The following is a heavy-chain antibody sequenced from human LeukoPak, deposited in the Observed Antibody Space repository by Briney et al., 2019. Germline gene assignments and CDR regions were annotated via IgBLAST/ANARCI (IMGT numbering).Heavy chain of an antibody. V-gene: IGHV1-69*13. D-gene: IGHD4-17*01. CDR2: IIPIFGTA. CDR3: ASNYGDYRTPFDY. CDR1: GGTFSSYA. Sequence: ASVKVSCKASGGTFSSYAISWVRQAPGQGLEWMGGIIPIFGTANYAQKFQGRVTITADESTSTAYMELSSLRSEDTAVYYCASNYGDYRTPFDYWGQGTLVTVSS. J-gene: IGHJ4*02.